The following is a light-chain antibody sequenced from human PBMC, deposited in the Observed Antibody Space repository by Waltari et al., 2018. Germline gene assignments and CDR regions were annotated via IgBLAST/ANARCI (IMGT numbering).Light chain of an antibody. CDR2: KVS. V-gene: IGKV2-30*02. CDR1: QSLVHSDGNTY. Sequence: DVVMTLSPLSLSVTLGQPASISCRSSQSLVHSDGNTYLLWFQQRPGHSPRRLIYKVSNRDSGVPDRFTGSGSGTNFTLKISRVEAEDAGVYYCMQATRWPWTFGQGARVEIK. CDR3: MQATRWPWT. J-gene: IGKJ1*01.